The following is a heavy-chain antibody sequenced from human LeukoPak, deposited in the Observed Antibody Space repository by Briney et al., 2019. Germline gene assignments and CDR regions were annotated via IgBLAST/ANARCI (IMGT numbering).Heavy chain of an antibody. D-gene: IGHD3-16*01. Sequence: GASVKVSCKASGYTLTGYYMHWVRQAPGQGLEWMGRINPNSGGTNYAQKFQGRVTMTRDTSISTAYMELSRLRSDDTAVYYCASARYDYVWGSYALDYWGQGTLVTVSS. V-gene: IGHV1-2*06. CDR1: GYTLTGYY. CDR2: INPNSGGT. J-gene: IGHJ4*02. CDR3: ASARYDYVWGSYALDY.